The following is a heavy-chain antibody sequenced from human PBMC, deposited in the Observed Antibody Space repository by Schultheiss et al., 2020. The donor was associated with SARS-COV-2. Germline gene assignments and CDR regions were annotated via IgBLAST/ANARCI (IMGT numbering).Heavy chain of an antibody. D-gene: IGHD5-18*01. CDR2: IYYSGST. V-gene: IGHV4-59*12. J-gene: IGHJ4*02. CDR3: ARDPRGYSYGYDY. CDR1: GGSISSYY. Sequence: SETLSLTCTVSGGSISSYYWSWIRQPPGKGLEWIGYIYYSGSTYYNPSLKSRVTISVDTSKNQFSLKLSSVTAADTAVYYCARDPRGYSYGYDYCGQGTLVTVSS.